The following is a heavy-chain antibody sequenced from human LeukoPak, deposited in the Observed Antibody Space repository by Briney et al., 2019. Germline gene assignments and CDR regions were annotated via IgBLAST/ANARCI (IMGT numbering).Heavy chain of an antibody. CDR1: GFTFSSYS. CDR3: ARGFDFWSGYPPFDY. J-gene: IGHJ4*02. D-gene: IGHD3-3*01. V-gene: IGHV3-48*02. CDR2: ISSSSGTI. Sequence: GGSLRLSCAASGFTFSSYSMNWVRQAPGKGLEWVSYISSSSGTIYYADSVKGRFTISRDNAKNSLYLQMNSLRDEDTAVYYCARGFDFWSGYPPFDYWGQGTLVTVSS.